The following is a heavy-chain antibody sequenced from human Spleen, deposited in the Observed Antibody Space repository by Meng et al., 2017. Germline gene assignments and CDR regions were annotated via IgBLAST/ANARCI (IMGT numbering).Heavy chain of an antibody. V-gene: IGHV4-34*01. J-gene: IGHJ4*02. CDR1: GGSFSDYY. CDR2: INHSGST. D-gene: IGHD4-11*01. Sequence: VHVPQWGAGLLKPSETLSLTCVVSGGSFSDYYWGWIRQPPGKGLEWIGEINHSGSTNYNPSLESRATISVDTSQNNLSLKLSSVTAADSAVYYCARGPTTMAHDFDYWGQGTLVTVSS. CDR3: ARGPTTMAHDFDY.